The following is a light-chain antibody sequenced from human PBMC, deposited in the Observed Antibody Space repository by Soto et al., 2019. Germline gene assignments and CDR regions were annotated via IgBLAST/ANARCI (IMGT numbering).Light chain of an antibody. Sequence: DIQMTQSASSLSASVGDRFTITCRASQSITNYSSWYQQKPGTAPNLLIYAASSLQGGVPSRCSGSGSGTDFTLTISSLQPEDFATYYCQQSYITPWTFGQGTKVDIK. CDR1: QSITNY. CDR3: QQSYITPWT. V-gene: IGKV1-39*01. CDR2: AAS. J-gene: IGKJ1*01.